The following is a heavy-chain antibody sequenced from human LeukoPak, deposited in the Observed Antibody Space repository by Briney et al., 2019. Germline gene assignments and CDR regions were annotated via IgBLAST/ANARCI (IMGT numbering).Heavy chain of an antibody. J-gene: IGHJ4*02. Sequence: GSPRLSCAASGFTLSVYNMNWVRRAPEEGLGWVSSISSSSSYIFCADSMKSRFTIARDNAKNSRFLQMNSLRVEDTAVYYGARVYYGGNSRLDYWGQGTLVTVSS. CDR3: ARVYYGGNSRLDY. CDR2: ISSSSSYI. D-gene: IGHD4-23*01. V-gene: IGHV3-21*01. CDR1: GFTLSVYN.